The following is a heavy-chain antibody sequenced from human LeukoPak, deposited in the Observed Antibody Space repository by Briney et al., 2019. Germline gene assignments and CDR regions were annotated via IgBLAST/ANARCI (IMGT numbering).Heavy chain of an antibody. Sequence: ASVKVSCKAAGYTFTGYYMHWVRQAPGQGLEWMGWINPNSGGTNYAQNFQGRVTMTRDTSISTAYMELSRLRSDDTPLYYCARASGRYSDAFDIWGQGTMVTVSS. CDR1: GYTFTGYY. J-gene: IGHJ3*02. CDR3: ARASGRYSDAFDI. D-gene: IGHD1-26*01. V-gene: IGHV1-2*02. CDR2: INPNSGGT.